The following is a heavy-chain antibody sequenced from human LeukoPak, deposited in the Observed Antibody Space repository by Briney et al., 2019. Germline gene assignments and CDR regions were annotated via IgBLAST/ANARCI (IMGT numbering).Heavy chain of an antibody. CDR3: AKDWYYYDSGGYYAVYYYYYMDV. CDR2: IRYDGSNK. V-gene: IGHV3-30*02. D-gene: IGHD3-22*01. J-gene: IGHJ6*03. Sequence: GGSLRLSCAASGFTFSSYGMHWVRQAPGKGLEWVAFIRYDGSNKYYADSVKGRFTISRDNSKKTLYLQMNSLRAEATAVYYCAKDWYYYDSGGYYAVYYYYYMDVWGKGTTVTVSS. CDR1: GFTFSSYG.